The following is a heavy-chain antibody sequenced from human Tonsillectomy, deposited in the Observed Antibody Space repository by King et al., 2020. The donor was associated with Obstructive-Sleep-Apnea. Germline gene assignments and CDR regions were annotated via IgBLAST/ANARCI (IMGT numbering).Heavy chain of an antibody. CDR1: GYTFTSYW. J-gene: IGHJ4*02. D-gene: IGHD6-13*01. V-gene: IGHV5-51*01. CDR2: INPGGSDT. CDR3: ARLLHLVDRNSFDY. Sequence: VQLVESGAEVKKPGESLKISCKGSGYTFTSYWIGWVRQIPGKSLEWMGIINPGGSDTRYSPSFEGQVTISADKSITTAYLQWSSLKASDTAMYYCARLLHLVDRNSFDYWGQGTLVTVSS.